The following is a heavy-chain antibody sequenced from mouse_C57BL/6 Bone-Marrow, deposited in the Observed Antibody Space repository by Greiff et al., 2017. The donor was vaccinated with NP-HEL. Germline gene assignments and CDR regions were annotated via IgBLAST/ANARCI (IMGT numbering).Heavy chain of an antibody. CDR1: GYTFTDYY. D-gene: IGHD1-1*01. CDR2: INPNNGGT. V-gene: IGHV1-26*01. J-gene: IGHJ3*01. CDR3: ARYPLYYYGSSSGFAY. Sequence: SGPELVKPGASVKISCKASGYTFTDYYMNWVKQSHGKSLEWIGDINPNNGGTSYNQKFKGKATLTVDKSSSTAYMELRSLTSEDSAVYYCARYPLYYYGSSSGFAYWGQGTLVTVSA.